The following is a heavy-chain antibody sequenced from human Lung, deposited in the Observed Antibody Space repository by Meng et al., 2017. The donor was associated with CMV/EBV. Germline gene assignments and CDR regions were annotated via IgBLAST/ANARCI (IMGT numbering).Heavy chain of an antibody. CDR2: IYSGGST. D-gene: IGHD2-2*02. V-gene: IGHV3-53*01. CDR1: GFTVSSNY. J-gene: IGHJ3*01. CDR3: ARADCSSTSCYKSAFDV. Sequence: GGSXRLXCAASGFTVSSNYMSWVRQAPGKGLEWVSVIYSGGSTNYADSVKGRFTISRDNSKNTLYLQMNSLRAEDTAVYYCARADCSSTSCYKSAFDVSGQGXMVTVSS.